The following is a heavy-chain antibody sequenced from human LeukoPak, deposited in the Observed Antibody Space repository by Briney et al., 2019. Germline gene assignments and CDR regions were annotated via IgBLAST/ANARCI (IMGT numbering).Heavy chain of an antibody. CDR1: GFTFSSYG. J-gene: IGHJ4*02. V-gene: IGHV3-30*18. Sequence: GGSLRLSCAASGFTFSSYGMHWVRQAPGKGLEWVGVISYDGSNKFYADSVKGRFTISRGNSKNTLYLQMNSLGAEDTAVYYCAKDLWVTYGSGSYYFDYWGQGTLVTVSS. CDR2: ISYDGSNK. CDR3: AKDLWVTYGSGSYYFDY. D-gene: IGHD3-10*01.